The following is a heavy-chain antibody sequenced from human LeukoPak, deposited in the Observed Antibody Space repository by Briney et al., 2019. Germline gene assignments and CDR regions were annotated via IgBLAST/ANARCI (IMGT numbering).Heavy chain of an antibody. CDR3: ATPYGAGSYKDAFDL. CDR1: GFTFDSYA. V-gene: IGHV3-23*01. D-gene: IGHD3-10*01. CDR2: ITGSSRRI. Sequence: GGSLRLSCASSGFTFDSYAMTWIRQAPGKGPEWVSAITGSSRRIDYADSVKGRFTISRDNSKNTLYLQMNNLTVEDTAVYYCATPYGAGSYKDAFDLWGPGTRVIVPS. J-gene: IGHJ3*01.